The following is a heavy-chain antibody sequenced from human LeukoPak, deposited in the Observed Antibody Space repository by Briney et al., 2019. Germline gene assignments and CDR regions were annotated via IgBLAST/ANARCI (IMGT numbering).Heavy chain of an antibody. Sequence: SVKVSCKASGGTFSSYAISWVRQAPGQGLEWMGGIIPIFGTANYAQKFQGRVTIAADKSTSTAYMELSSLRSEDTAVYYCARDFFNSYDRGTWGQGTLVTVSS. V-gene: IGHV1-69*06. CDR3: ARDFFNSYDRGT. D-gene: IGHD3-22*01. CDR1: GGTFSSYA. CDR2: IIPIFGTA. J-gene: IGHJ5*02.